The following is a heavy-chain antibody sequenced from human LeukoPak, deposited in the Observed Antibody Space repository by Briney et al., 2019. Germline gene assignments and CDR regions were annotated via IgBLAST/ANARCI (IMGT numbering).Heavy chain of an antibody. D-gene: IGHD1-26*01. V-gene: IGHV4-59*01. CDR1: GDSISSYY. CDR2: IYYSGNT. Sequence: SETLSLTCTVSGDSISSYYWNWIRQPPGKGLEWIGYIYYSGNTSYNPSLKSRVTISVDTSKKQFSLKLSSVTAADTAFYYCARYIVSYPHDAFDIWGQGTMVTVSS. J-gene: IGHJ3*02. CDR3: ARYIVSYPHDAFDI.